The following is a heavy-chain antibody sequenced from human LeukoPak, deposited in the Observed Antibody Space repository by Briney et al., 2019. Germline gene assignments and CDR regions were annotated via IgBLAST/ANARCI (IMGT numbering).Heavy chain of an antibody. V-gene: IGHV1-18*01. Sequence: ASVKVSCKASGYTFTSYAITWVRQAPGQGLEWMGWISAYNGNTNYAQKLQGRVTMTTDTSTRTAYMELRSLRSDDTAVYYCARVYGNWNVPHYMDVWGKGTTVTVSS. CDR1: GYTFTSYA. CDR3: ARVYGNWNVPHYMDV. J-gene: IGHJ6*03. D-gene: IGHD1-1*01. CDR2: ISAYNGNT.